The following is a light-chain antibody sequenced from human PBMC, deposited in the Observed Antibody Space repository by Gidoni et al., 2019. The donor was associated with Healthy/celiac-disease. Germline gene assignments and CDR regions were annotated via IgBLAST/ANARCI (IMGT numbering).Light chain of an antibody. CDR1: QGISSY. CDR3: QQLNSYSLT. J-gene: IGKJ4*01. V-gene: IGKV1-9*01. Sequence: IQLTQSPSSLSASVGDRVTITCRASQGISSYLAWSQQKPGKAPKPLIYAASTLQSGVPSRFSGSGSGTDFTLAISSLQPGDFATYYCQQLNSYSLTFGGGTKVEIK. CDR2: AAS.